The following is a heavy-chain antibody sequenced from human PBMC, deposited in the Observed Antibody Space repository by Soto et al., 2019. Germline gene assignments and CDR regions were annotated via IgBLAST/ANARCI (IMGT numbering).Heavy chain of an antibody. V-gene: IGHV3-7*03. CDR2: IPQDGVDG. CDR1: GFTFSMYS. Sequence: GGSLRLSCEVSGFTFSMYSMSWVRQSPGKGLEWVAKIPQDGVDGHYADSVKGRFIISRDNGKNSLDLQLNNLRAEDTAVYYCARDHLILPAHDFFYGSDVWGRGATVTVSS. CDR3: ARDHLILPAHDFFYGSDV. J-gene: IGHJ6*02. D-gene: IGHD2-21*02.